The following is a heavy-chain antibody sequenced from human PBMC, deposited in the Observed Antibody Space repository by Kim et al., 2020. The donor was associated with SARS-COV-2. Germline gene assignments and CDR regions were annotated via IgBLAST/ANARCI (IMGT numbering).Heavy chain of an antibody. CDR1: GFTFSSYW. V-gene: IGHV3-74*01. Sequence: GGSLRLSCAASGFTFSSYWMHWVRQAPGKGLVWVSRINIDGSSTSYAASVKGRFTISRDNAKNTLYLQMNSLRAEDTAVYYCARDHFTVNDYWGQGTLVTVSS. CDR3: ARDHFTVNDY. D-gene: IGHD4-4*01. CDR2: INIDGSST. J-gene: IGHJ4*02.